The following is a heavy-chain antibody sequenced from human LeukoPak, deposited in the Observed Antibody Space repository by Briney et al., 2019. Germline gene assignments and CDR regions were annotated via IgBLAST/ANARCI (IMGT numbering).Heavy chain of an antibody. CDR3: ASGYYDSSGYYLDY. J-gene: IGHJ4*02. Sequence: SVKVSCKASGGTFSSYAISWVRQAPGQGLEWMGRIIPIFGTANYAQKFQGRVTITTDESTSTAYMELSSLRSEDTAVYYCASGYYDSSGYYLDYWGQGTLVTVSS. CDR1: GGTFSSYA. CDR2: IIPIFGTA. V-gene: IGHV1-69*05. D-gene: IGHD3-22*01.